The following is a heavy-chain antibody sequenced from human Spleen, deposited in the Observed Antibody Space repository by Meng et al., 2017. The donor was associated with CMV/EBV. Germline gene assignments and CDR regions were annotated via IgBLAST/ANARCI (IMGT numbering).Heavy chain of an antibody. Sequence: TFSDYYMSGIRQAPGKGLEWVSYISSSGSTIYYADSVKGRFTISRDNAKNSLYLQMNSLRAEDTAVYYCARGRGYCSSTSCYGFDPWGQGTLVTVSS. CDR1: TFSDYY. D-gene: IGHD2-2*01. V-gene: IGHV3-11*01. CDR3: ARGRGYCSSTSCYGFDP. J-gene: IGHJ5*02. CDR2: ISSSGSTI.